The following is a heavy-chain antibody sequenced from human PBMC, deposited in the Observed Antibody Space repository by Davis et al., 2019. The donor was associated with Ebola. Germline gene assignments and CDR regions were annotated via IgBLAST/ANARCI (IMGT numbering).Heavy chain of an antibody. CDR1: GGTFSSYA. D-gene: IGHD2-21*02. J-gene: IGHJ4*02. CDR2: IITIFGTA. Sequence: SVKVSCKASGGTFSSYAISWVRQAPGQGLEWMGGIITIFGTANYAQKFQGRVTITADESTSTAYMELSSLRSEDTAVYYCASGPYCGGDCYSDYWGQGTLVTVSS. V-gene: IGHV1-69*13. CDR3: ASGPYCGGDCYSDY.